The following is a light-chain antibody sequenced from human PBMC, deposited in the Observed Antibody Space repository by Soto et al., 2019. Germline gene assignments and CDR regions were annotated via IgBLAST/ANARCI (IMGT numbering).Light chain of an antibody. J-gene: IGKJ3*01. CDR3: QQFGSSTGFT. CDR1: QSINSRY. V-gene: IGKV3-20*01. Sequence: EIVLTQSPGTLSLSPGERATLSCRASQSINSRYLAWYQQKPGQAPRLLIYGASSRATGIPDRLRGSGSGTDFTLTISRLEPEDFAVYYCQQFGSSTGFTFGPGTKVDIK. CDR2: GAS.